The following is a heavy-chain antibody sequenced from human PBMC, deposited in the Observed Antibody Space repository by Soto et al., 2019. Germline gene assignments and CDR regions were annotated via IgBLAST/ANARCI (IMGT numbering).Heavy chain of an antibody. CDR1: GFSLSADGMG. CDR2: ISYRGST. J-gene: IGHJ4*02. Sequence: SGPTLVNPTETLTLTCTFSGFSLSADGMGVGWMRQPPGKALEWIGSISYRGSTDYKSSLKSRVTLSVDTSKNQFSLKLNSLTAADTAVYYCVRHDTDLGAAGPYRYFDAWGQGALVTVSS. V-gene: IGHV4-39*01. D-gene: IGHD6-13*01. CDR3: VRHDTDLGAAGPYRYFDA.